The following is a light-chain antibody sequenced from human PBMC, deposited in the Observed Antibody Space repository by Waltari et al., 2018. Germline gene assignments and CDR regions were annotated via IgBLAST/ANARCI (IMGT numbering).Light chain of an antibody. CDR3: QQYGSSTWT. V-gene: IGKV3-20*01. J-gene: IGKJ1*01. CDR1: KSASTMS. Sequence: SSRASKSASTMSLAWYHRKPGQAPRLLIDGASSRATDIPDMFGGSGSGRDFTLTISRLEPEDFAVYYCQQYGSSTWTFGQGTKVEVK. CDR2: GAS.